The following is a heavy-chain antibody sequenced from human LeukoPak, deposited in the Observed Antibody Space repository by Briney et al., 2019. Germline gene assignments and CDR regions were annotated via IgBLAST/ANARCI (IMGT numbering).Heavy chain of an antibody. CDR3: ARAGTTNFDY. CDR2: ISSSGSSI. D-gene: IGHD1-7*01. CDR1: GFTFSNYE. J-gene: IGHJ4*02. V-gene: IGHV3-48*03. Sequence: GGSLRLSCAASGFTFSNYEIIWVRRAPGKGLEWVSYISSSGSSIYYADAVKGRFTISRDNAKNTLYLQMNSLRAEDTAVYYCARAGTTNFDYWGQGTLVTVSS.